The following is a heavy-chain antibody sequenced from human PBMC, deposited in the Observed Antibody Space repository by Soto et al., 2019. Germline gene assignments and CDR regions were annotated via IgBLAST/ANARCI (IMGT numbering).Heavy chain of an antibody. CDR3: ARGDSSSWYREVGWFDP. J-gene: IGHJ5*02. CDR1: GYTFTSYD. D-gene: IGHD6-13*01. CDR2: MNPNSGNT. Sequence: QVQLVQSGAEVKKPGASVKVSCKASGYTFTSYDMNWVRQATGQGLEWMGWMNPNSGNTGYAQKFQGRVTMTRNTSISTAYMELSSLRSEDTAVYYCARGDSSSWYREVGWFDPWGQGTLVTVSS. V-gene: IGHV1-8*01.